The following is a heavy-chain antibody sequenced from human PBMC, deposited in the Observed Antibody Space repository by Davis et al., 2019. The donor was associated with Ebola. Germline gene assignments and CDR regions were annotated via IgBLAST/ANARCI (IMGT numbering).Heavy chain of an antibody. CDR1: GFTFSSYA. CDR2: ISGSGGST. D-gene: IGHD6-19*01. V-gene: IGHV3-23*01. J-gene: IGHJ4*02. Sequence: GGSLRLSCAASGFTFSSYAMSWVRQAPGKGLEWVSAISGSGGSTYYADSVKGRFTISRDNAKNSLYLQMNSLRAEDTAVYYCARDGLAVAKYYFDYWGQGTLVTVSS. CDR3: ARDGLAVAKYYFDY.